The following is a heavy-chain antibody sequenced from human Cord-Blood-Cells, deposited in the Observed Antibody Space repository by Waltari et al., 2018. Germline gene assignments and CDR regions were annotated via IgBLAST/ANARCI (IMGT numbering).Heavy chain of an antibody. V-gene: IGHV1-2*06. J-gene: IGHJ4*02. Sequence: QVQLVQSGAEVKKPGASVKVSCKASGYTVTGYNMHWLRQAPGQGLEGMGRINPNSGGTNYAQKFQGRVTMTRDTSISTAYMELSRLRSDDTAVYYCARANWGSGHDYWGQGTLVTVSS. CDR1: GYTVTGYN. D-gene: IGHD7-27*01. CDR3: ARANWGSGHDY. CDR2: INPNSGGT.